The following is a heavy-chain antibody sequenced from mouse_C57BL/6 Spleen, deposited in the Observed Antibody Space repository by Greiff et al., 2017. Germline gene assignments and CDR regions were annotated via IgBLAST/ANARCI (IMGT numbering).Heavy chain of an antibody. V-gene: IGHV3-6*01. CDR3: ARRIPRGYFDV. J-gene: IGHJ1*03. CDR1: GYSITSGYY. Sequence: EVQLQQSGPGLVKPSQSLSLTCSVTGYSITSGYYWNWIRQFPQTQLECMGFISYDGSNNYNPSLKNRTSITRATSKNQFFMTLNSVTTEDTATDYGARRIPRGYFDVWGTGTTVTVSS. CDR2: ISYDGSN.